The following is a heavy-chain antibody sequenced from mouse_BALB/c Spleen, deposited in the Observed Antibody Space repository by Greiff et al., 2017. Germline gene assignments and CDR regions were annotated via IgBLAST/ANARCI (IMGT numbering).Heavy chain of an antibody. J-gene: IGHJ3*01. CDR1: GYTFTDYN. V-gene: IGHV1-18*01. CDR3: AREVRRVSWFAY. CDR2: INPNNGGT. Sequence: VQLKESGPELVQPGASVKIPCKASGYTFTDYNMDWVKQSHGKSLEWIGDINPNNGGTIYNQKFKGKATLTVDKPSSTAYMELRSLTSEDTAVYYCAREVRRVSWFAYWGQGTLVTVSA. D-gene: IGHD2-14*01.